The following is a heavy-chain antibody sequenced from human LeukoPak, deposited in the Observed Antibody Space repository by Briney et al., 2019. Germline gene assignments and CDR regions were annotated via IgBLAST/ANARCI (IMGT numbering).Heavy chain of an antibody. V-gene: IGHV3-66*02. J-gene: IGHJ4*02. CDR1: GFTVSSHY. CDR3: ARDRGFSSSWRLFVY. Sequence: GGSLRLSCAASGFTVSSHYMSWVRQAPGKGLEWVSVIYSGAGTSYADSVQGRFTISRDNSKNTLYLQMSSLRVEDTAVYYCARDRGFSSSWRLFVYWGQGTLVTVSS. CDR2: IYSGAGT. D-gene: IGHD6-13*01.